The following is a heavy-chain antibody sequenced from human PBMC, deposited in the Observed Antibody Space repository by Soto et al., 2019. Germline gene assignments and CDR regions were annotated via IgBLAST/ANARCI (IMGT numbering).Heavy chain of an antibody. D-gene: IGHD3-10*01. V-gene: IGHV3-30-3*01. Sequence: QVQLVESGGGVVQPGRSLRLSCAASGFTFSSYAMHWVRQAPGKGLEWVAVISYDGSNKYYADSVKGRFTISRDNSKNTLYLQMNSLRAEDTAVYDCARGGLLWCGPLNYGMDVWGQGTTVTVSS. J-gene: IGHJ6*02. CDR3: ARGGLLWCGPLNYGMDV. CDR1: GFTFSSYA. CDR2: ISYDGSNK.